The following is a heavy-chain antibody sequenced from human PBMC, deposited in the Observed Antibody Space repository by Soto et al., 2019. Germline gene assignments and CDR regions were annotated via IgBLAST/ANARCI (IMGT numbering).Heavy chain of an antibody. J-gene: IGHJ6*02. D-gene: IGHD6-13*01. V-gene: IGHV3-30*18. Sequence: QVQLVESGGGVVQPGRSLRLSCAASGFTFSRYGMHWVRQAPGKGLEWVAVISYDGSNKYYADSVKGRFTISRDNSKNXLXLXXNSLRAEDTAVYYCEKELSLAEQQLACYCYSGMDVWGQGTTVTVSS. CDR2: ISYDGSNK. CDR3: EKELSLAEQQLACYCYSGMDV. CDR1: GFTFSRYG.